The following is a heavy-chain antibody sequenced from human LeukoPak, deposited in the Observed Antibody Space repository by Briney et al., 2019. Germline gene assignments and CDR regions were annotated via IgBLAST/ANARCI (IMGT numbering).Heavy chain of an antibody. CDR3: AKVGSSGYFDY. Sequence: PGGSLRLSCAASGFTFSSYSMNWVRQAPGKGLEWVSYISSSSSTIYYADSVKGRFTISRDNAKNSLYLQMNSLRAEDTAVYYCAKVGSSGYFDYWGQGTLVTVSS. V-gene: IGHV3-48*01. CDR1: GFTFSSYS. CDR2: ISSSSSTI. J-gene: IGHJ4*02. D-gene: IGHD3-22*01.